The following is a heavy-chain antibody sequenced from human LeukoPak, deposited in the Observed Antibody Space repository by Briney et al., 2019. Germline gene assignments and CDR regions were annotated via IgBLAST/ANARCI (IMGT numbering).Heavy chain of an antibody. J-gene: IGHJ4*02. Sequence: ASVKVSCQASGYIFTGYYMHWVRQAPGQGLEWMGWINTNSGGTNYAQKFQGRVTMTRDTSISTAYMELSGLRSDDTAVYYCARAAGSDSRDYFDYWGQGTLVTVSS. CDR1: GYIFTGYY. V-gene: IGHV1-2*02. D-gene: IGHD2-21*02. CDR3: ARAAGSDSRDYFDY. CDR2: INTNSGGT.